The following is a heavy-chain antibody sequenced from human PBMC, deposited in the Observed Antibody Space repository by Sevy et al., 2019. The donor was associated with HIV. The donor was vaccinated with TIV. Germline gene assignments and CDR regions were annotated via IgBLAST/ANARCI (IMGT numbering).Heavy chain of an antibody. V-gene: IGHV3-23*01. CDR3: AKRYCSTITCYDDDFWNPYYFYGLDV. CDR2: ISAGGTTT. D-gene: IGHD2-2*01. J-gene: IGHJ6*02. Sequence: GGSLRLSCAASGFIFSNYPMSWVRHSPGKGLEWVSDISAGGTTTYYADSVEGRFTISRENSKNKVSLQMNSLGAEDTAIYYCAKRYCSTITCYDDDFWNPYYFYGLDVWGQGISVTVSS. CDR1: GFIFSNYP.